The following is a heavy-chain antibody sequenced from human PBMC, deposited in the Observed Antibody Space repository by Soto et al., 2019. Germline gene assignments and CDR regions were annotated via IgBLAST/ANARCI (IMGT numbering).Heavy chain of an antibody. CDR1: GGSVSSGSYY. CDR3: ARSAMAPLGY. Sequence: QVQLQESGPGLVKPSETLSLTCTVSGGSVSSGSYYWSWIRQPPGKGLEWIGYIYYSGSTNYNPSLKXXVXIXEDTSKNQFSLKLSSVTAADTAVYYCARSAMAPLGYWGQGTLVTVSS. V-gene: IGHV4-61*01. D-gene: IGHD5-18*01. J-gene: IGHJ4*02. CDR2: IYYSGST.